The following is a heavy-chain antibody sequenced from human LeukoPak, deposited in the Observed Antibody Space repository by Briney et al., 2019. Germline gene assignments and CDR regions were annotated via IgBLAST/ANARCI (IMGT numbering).Heavy chain of an antibody. D-gene: IGHD6-19*01. V-gene: IGHV3-30-3*02. CDR2: ISYDGRSQ. CDR3: AKSYRSGWYVVDY. CDR1: GFTFSSYA. J-gene: IGHJ4*02. Sequence: GGSLRLTCAASGFTFSSYAMHWVRQAPGKGLEWVAVISYDGRSQYYADSVKGRFTISRDNSKNTLYLQMNSLRVEDTAIYYCAKSYRSGWYVVDYWGQGTLVTVSS.